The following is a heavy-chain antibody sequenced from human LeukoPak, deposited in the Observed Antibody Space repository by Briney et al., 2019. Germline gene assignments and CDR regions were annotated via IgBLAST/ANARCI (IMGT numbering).Heavy chain of an antibody. CDR1: GYSFPSYW. D-gene: IGHD3-10*01. V-gene: IGHV5-10-1*01. CDR2: IDHSDSYT. Sequence: GESLRISCKGSGYSFPSYWISWVRQMPGKGLEWMGRIDHSDSYTNYSPSFQGHVTISADKSISTAYLQWSSLKASDTAMYCCARHLGQGGWLQWFGEQYYYYGMDVWGKGTTVTVSS. J-gene: IGHJ6*04. CDR3: ARHLGQGGWLQWFGEQYYYYGMDV.